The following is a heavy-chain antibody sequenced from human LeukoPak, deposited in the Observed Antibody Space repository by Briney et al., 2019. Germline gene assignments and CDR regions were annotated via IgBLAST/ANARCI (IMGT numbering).Heavy chain of an antibody. J-gene: IGHJ5*02. CDR1: GFTFSSYG. V-gene: IGHV3-30*18. Sequence: GGSLRLSCAASGFTFSSYGMHWVRQAPGEGLEWVAVISYDGSNKYYADSVKGRFTISRDNSKNTLYLQMNSLRAEDTAVYYCAKDLTIFGVVTNWFDPWGQGTLVTVSS. CDR2: ISYDGSNK. D-gene: IGHD3-3*01. CDR3: AKDLTIFGVVTNWFDP.